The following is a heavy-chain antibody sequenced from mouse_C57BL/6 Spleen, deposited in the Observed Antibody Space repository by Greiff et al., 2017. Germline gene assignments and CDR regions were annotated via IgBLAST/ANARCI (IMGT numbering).Heavy chain of an antibody. CDR1: GYTFTSYW. J-gene: IGHJ3*01. Sequence: QVQLQQPGAELVRPGSSVKLSCKASGYTFTSYWMHWVKQRPIQGLEWIGNIDPSDSETHYNQKFKDKATLTVDKSSSTAYMQLSSLTSEDSAVYYCARSYYGSSYIAYWGQGTLVTVSA. CDR3: ARSYYGSSYIAY. D-gene: IGHD1-1*01. CDR2: IDPSDSET. V-gene: IGHV1-52*01.